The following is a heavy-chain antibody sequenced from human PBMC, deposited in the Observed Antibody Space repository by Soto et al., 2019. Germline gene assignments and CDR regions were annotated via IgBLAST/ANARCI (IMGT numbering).Heavy chain of an antibody. CDR1: GGTFSSYT. Sequence: SVKVSCKASGGTFSSYTISWVRQAPGQGLEWMGRIIPILGIANYAQKFQGRVTITADKSTSTAYMELSSLRSEDTAVYYCARDVRMTSSYYFDYWGQGTLVTVSS. V-gene: IGHV1-69*04. CDR3: ARDVRMTSSYYFDY. J-gene: IGHJ4*02. D-gene: IGHD3-10*02. CDR2: IIPILGIA.